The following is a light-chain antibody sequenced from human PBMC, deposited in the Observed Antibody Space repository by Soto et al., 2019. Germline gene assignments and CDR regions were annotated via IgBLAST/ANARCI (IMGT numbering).Light chain of an antibody. CDR2: AAY. J-gene: IGKJ5*01. CDR3: QQRYSTSIT. CDR1: QSISSY. Sequence: DIQMTQSPSSLSASIGDRVTITCRASQSISSYLNWYHQRPGKAPKHLIYAAYSLQRGVPSRFSGSVSGTDFTLTISSLQPEDVSTYYCQQRYSTSITFGRGTRLEIK. V-gene: IGKV1-39*01.